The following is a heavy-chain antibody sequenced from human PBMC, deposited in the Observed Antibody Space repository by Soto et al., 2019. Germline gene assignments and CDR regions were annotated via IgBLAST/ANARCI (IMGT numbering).Heavy chain of an antibody. CDR2: INPSGGST. D-gene: IGHD4-4*01. CDR3: ARYDYNGYYFDY. Sequence: QVQLVQSGAEVKKPGASVKVSCKASGYTFSTYYMHWVRQAPGQGYEWMGIINPSGGSTTYAQKCQGRVTMTRDTSTTTVYMELSSLKSEDTVVYYCARYDYNGYYFDYWGQGTLVTVSS. V-gene: IGHV1-46*01. J-gene: IGHJ4*02. CDR1: GYTFSTYY.